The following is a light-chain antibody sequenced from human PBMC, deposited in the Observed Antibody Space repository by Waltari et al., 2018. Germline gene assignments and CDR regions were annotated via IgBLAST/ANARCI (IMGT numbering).Light chain of an antibody. CDR3: QQTYSIPIT. Sequence: DIQMTQSPSSLSASVGARVTITCRASQSIYSYLNRYQQKPGKAPKFLIYAASSLQSGVPSRFSGSGSGTDFTLTISSLQPEDFATYYCQQTYSIPITFGQGTRLEIK. V-gene: IGKV1-39*01. J-gene: IGKJ5*01. CDR2: AAS. CDR1: QSIYSY.